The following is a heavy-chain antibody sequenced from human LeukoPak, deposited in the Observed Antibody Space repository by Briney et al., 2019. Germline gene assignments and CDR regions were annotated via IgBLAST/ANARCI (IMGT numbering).Heavy chain of an antibody. CDR1: GGSFSGYY. D-gene: IGHD3-3*01. V-gene: IGHV4-34*01. J-gene: IGHJ4*02. CDR2: INHSGST. CDR3: ARGLLERLPTLGY. Sequence: SETLSLTCAVYGGSFSGYYWSWIRQPPGKGLEWIGEINHSGSTNYNPSLKSRVTISVDTSKNQFSLKLSSVTAADTAVYYCARGLLERLPTLGYWGQGTLVAVSS.